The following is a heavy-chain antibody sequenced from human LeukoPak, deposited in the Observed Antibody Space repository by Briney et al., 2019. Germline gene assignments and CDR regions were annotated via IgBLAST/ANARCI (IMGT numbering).Heavy chain of an antibody. D-gene: IGHD3-16*02. J-gene: IGHJ4*02. CDR3: ATSPGRLGELSYIDPGDY. Sequence: GGSLRLSCAASGFTFSSYAMSWVRQAPGKGLEWVSAISRSGGSTYYADSVKGRFTISRDNSKNTLYLQMNSLRAEDTAVYYCATSPGRLGELSYIDPGDYWGQGTLVTVSS. CDR1: GFTFSSYA. CDR2: ISRSGGST. V-gene: IGHV3-23*01.